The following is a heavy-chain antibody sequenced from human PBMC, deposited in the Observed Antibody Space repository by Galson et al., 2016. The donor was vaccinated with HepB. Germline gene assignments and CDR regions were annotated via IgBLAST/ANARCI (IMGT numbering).Heavy chain of an antibody. CDR3: AHRRGNTTLTWWFDP. CDR1: GFSYSTDGVG. J-gene: IGHJ5*02. D-gene: IGHD3-9*01. Sequence: PALVKPTQTLTLTCTFSGFSYSTDGVGVGWIRQPPGKALEWLALIYWNDEKRYSPSLKRRLTITKDTSKNQVVLTMTNMDPVDTATYYCAHRRGNTTLTWWFDPWGQGTLVTVSS. V-gene: IGHV2-5*01. CDR2: IYWNDEK.